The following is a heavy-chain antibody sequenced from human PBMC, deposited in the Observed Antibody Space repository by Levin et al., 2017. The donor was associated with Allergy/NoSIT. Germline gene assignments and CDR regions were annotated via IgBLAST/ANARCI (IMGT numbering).Heavy chain of an antibody. J-gene: IGHJ4*02. CDR1: GGSISSYY. D-gene: IGHD6-6*01. V-gene: IGHV4-59*01. CDR3: ARIRSIAARLHSYFDY. Sequence: SETLSLTCTVSGGSISSYYWSWIRQPPGKGLEWIGYIYYSGSTNYNPSLKSRVTISVDTSKNQFSLKLSSVTAADTAVYYCARIRSIAARLHSYFDYWGQGTLVTVSS. CDR2: IYYSGST.